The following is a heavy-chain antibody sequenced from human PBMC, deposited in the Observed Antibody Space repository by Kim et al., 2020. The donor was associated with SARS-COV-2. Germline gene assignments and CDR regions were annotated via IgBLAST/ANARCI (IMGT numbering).Heavy chain of an antibody. J-gene: IGHJ6*02. CDR1: GFTFSNYG. V-gene: IGHV3-23*01. CDR3: ANCGGGTNWAYHYGMDV. CDR2: ISDSGEST. D-gene: IGHD2-21*01. Sequence: GVLRLSCAASGFTFSNYGLSWVRQAPGEGLEWVSSISDSGESTYYADSVKGRFTISRDNSKNTLYLQMNGLRVEDTAVYYCANCGGGTNWAYHYGMDVWGQGTTVTVSS.